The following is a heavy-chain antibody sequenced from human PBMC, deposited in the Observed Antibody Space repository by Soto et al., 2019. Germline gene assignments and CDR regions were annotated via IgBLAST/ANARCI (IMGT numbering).Heavy chain of an antibody. CDR2: MNAYSGNT. D-gene: IGHD3-22*01. J-gene: IGHJ6*02. V-gene: IGHV1-18*01. CDR3: ARTYYDSSGYYIAGPPTIYGMDV. Sequence: ASVKVSCKASGYTFTGDDSKWVRQATGQGLEWMGCMNAYSGNTYYAQKLQGRVTMTTDTSTSTAYMELRSLRSDDTAVYYCARTYYDSSGYYIAGPPTIYGMDVWGQGTTVTVSS. CDR1: GYTFTGDD.